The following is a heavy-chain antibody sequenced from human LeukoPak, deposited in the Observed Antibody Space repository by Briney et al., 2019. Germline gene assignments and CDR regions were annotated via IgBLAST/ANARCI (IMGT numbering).Heavy chain of an antibody. CDR2: INHSGST. V-gene: IGHV4-34*01. CDR1: GGSFSGYY. D-gene: IGHD4-17*01. CDR3: ARVRLTTVTDY. J-gene: IGHJ4*02. Sequence: SETLSLTCAIYGGSFSGYYWSWIRQPPGKGLEWIGEINHSGSTNYNPSLKSRVTISVDTSKNQFSLKLSSVTAADTAVYYCARVRLTTVTDYWGQGTLVTVSS.